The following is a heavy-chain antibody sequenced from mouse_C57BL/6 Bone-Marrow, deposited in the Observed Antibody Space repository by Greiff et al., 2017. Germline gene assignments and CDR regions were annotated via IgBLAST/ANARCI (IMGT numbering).Heavy chain of an antibody. CDR3: ARDIDY. J-gene: IGHJ2*01. Sequence: EVNVVEPGGGLVKPGGSLKLSCAASGFTFSDYGMHWVRQAPEKGLEWVAYISSGSSTIYYADTVKGRFTISSDNAKNNLFLQMHSLRAVDTAMCYCARDIDYWGQGTTLTVSS. CDR1: GFTFSDYG. V-gene: IGHV5-17*01. CDR2: ISSGSSTI.